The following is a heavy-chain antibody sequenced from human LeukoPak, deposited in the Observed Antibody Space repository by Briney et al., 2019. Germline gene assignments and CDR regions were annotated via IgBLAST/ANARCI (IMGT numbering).Heavy chain of an antibody. CDR2: INHSGST. CDR1: GASFSGYY. D-gene: IGHD6-13*01. J-gene: IGHJ4*02. CDR3: ARGGRRYSSNWYNY. V-gene: IGHV4-34*01. Sequence: PSETLSLTCAVYGASFSGYYWSGIRKPRGEGVVWIGEINHSGSTNYNPSRKSRVTISVETFKNQFSLKLSSVTATDTAVYYCARGGRRYSSNWYNYWGQGILVTVSS.